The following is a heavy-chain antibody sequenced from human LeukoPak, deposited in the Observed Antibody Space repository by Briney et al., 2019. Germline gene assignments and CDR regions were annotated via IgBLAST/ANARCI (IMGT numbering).Heavy chain of an antibody. D-gene: IGHD6-13*01. J-gene: IGHJ4*02. CDR2: IIPIFGTA. CDR1: GGTFSSYA. V-gene: IGHV1-69*05. CDR3: ASSLEYSSSNVY. Sequence: SVKVSCKASGGTFSSYAISWVRQAPGQGLEWMGGIIPIFGTANYAQKFQGRVTITTDESTSTAYMELSSLRSDDTAVYYCASSLEYSSSNVYWGQGTLVTVSS.